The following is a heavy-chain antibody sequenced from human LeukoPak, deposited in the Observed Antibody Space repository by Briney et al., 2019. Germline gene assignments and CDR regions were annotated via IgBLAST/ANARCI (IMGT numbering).Heavy chain of an antibody. J-gene: IGHJ4*02. CDR1: GGSFSGYY. CDR2: INHGGST. D-gene: IGHD1-26*01. V-gene: IGHV4-34*01. Sequence: SETLSLTCAVYGGSFSGYYWSWIRQPPGKGLEWIGEINHGGSTNYNPSLKSRVTISVDTSKNQFSLKLSSVTAADTAVYFCAALGNGRTFDNWGQGTLVTVSS. CDR3: AALGNGRTFDN.